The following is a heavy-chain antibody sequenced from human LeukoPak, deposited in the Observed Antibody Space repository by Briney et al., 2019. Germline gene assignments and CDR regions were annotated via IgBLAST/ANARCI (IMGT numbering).Heavy chain of an antibody. CDR2: IYAGGRS. CDR3: ARASYGSGRPYFDY. D-gene: IGHD3-10*01. Sequence: SQTLSLTCTVSNVSISSGSHYWNWIRQPAGKGLEWIGRIYAGGRSNYNPSLRSRVTISVDTSKNQFSLRLSSVTATDTGVYYCARASYGSGRPYFDYWGQGTLVTVSS. J-gene: IGHJ4*02. V-gene: IGHV4-61*02. CDR1: NVSISSGSHY.